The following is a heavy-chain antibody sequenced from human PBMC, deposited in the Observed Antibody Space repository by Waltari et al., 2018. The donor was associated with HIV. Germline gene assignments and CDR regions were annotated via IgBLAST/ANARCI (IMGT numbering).Heavy chain of an antibody. J-gene: IGHJ4*02. CDR2: IYYSGST. CDR3: ARAVQGYCSGGSCENYFDY. D-gene: IGHD2-15*01. V-gene: IGHV4-39*01. CDR1: GGPISSRSSY. Sequence: QLQLQESGPGLVKPSETLSLTCTVSGGPISSRSSYWGWTRPPPGKGLEWIGSIYYSGSTYYNPSLKSRVTISVDTSKNQFSLKLSSVTAADTAVYYCARAVQGYCSGGSCENYFDYWGQGTLVTVSS.